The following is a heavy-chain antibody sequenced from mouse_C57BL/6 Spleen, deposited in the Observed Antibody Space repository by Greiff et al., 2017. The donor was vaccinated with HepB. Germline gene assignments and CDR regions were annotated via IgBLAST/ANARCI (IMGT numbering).Heavy chain of an antibody. D-gene: IGHD1-1*01. Sequence: EVQRVESGGDLVKPGGSLKLSCAASGFTFSSYGMSWVRQTPDKRLEWVATISSGGSYTYYPDSVKGRFTISRDNAKNTLYLQMSSLKSEDTAMYYCARYTVVGWYFDVWGTGTTVTVSS. CDR1: GFTFSSYG. CDR3: ARYTVVGWYFDV. CDR2: ISSGGSYT. V-gene: IGHV5-6*01. J-gene: IGHJ1*03.